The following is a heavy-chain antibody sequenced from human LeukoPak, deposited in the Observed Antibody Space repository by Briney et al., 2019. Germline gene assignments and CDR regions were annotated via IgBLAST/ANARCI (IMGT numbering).Heavy chain of an antibody. V-gene: IGHV1-46*01. CDR2: IKPGGGGT. CDR3: AGETPNSFNFDP. CDR1: GYTFTSYY. D-gene: IGHD4-11*01. Sequence: ASVKVSCKASGYTFTSYYMHWVRQAPGQGLEWVGIIKPGGGGTTCPQKFQGRVTMTRDTSTSTVYMELSSLRSEDTAMYYCAGETPNSFNFDPWGQGTLVTVSS. J-gene: IGHJ5*02.